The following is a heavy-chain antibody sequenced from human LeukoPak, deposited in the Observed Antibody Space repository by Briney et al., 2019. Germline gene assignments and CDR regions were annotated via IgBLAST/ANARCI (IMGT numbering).Heavy chain of an antibody. J-gene: IGHJ4*02. CDR3: ARDKSAGADTGSSFYY. CDR2: IKQDGSEK. D-gene: IGHD3-10*01. CDR1: GFTFSNYW. V-gene: IGHV3-7*03. Sequence: GGYLRLSGVGSGFTFSNYWMTWVRQAPGKGLEWVASIKQDGSEKYYVDSVKGRFTFSRDNAKNSLYLQMDSLRAEDTAVYYCARDKSAGADTGSSFYYWGQGALVTVSS.